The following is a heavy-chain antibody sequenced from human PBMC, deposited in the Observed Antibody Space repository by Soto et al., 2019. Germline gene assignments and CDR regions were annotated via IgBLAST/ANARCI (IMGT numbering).Heavy chain of an antibody. D-gene: IGHD2-2*01. CDR3: ARDIVVVPAAP. J-gene: IGHJ5*02. CDR2: IWYDGSNK. V-gene: IGHV3-33*01. Sequence: QVQLVESGGGVVQPGRSLRLSCAASGFTFSSYGMHWVRQAPGKGLEWVAVIWYDGSNKYYADSVKGRFTISRDNSKNTLYLKMNSLRAEDTAVYYCARDIVVVPAAPWGQGTLVTVSS. CDR1: GFTFSSYG.